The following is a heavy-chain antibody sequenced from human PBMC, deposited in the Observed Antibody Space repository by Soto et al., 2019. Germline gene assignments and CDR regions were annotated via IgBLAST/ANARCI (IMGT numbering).Heavy chain of an antibody. CDR1: GGSFSGYY. D-gene: IGHD3-22*01. CDR2: INHSVRT. J-gene: IGHJ4*02. Sequence: SETLSLTCAVYGGSFSGYYWSWIRQPPGKGLEWIGEINHSVRTNYNPSLKSRVTISVYTSKNQFSLKLSSVTAADTAVYYCARGGYYWHSRGYFLGWGKGNLVTVSS. V-gene: IGHV4-34*01. CDR3: ARGGYYWHSRGYFLG.